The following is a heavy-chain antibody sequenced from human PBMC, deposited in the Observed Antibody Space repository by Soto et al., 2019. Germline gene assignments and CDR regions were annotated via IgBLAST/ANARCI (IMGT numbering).Heavy chain of an antibody. D-gene: IGHD2-2*01. CDR3: ARLEVGLDY. V-gene: IGHV4-61*03. J-gene: IGHJ4*02. CDR1: GGSVSSGSYY. Sequence: QVQLQESGPGLVKPSETLSLTCSVSGGSVSSGSYYWSWIRQSPEKGLEWIGYIYYTGGTKYNPSLTSRVTISADTSRHHFSLKLTSVTAADTAVYYCARLEVGLDYWGQGVLVTVSS. CDR2: IYYTGGT.